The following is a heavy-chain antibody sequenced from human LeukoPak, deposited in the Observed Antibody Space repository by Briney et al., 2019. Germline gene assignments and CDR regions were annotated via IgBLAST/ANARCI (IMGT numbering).Heavy chain of an antibody. Sequence: HPGGSLRLSCAASGFTFRDYWLSWVRQAPGKGLEWVANIKHDGSEKNYMDSVKGRFTISRDNAKNSLYLQMNSLRAEDTALYYCAKDIESRYGDGYVDYWGQGTLVTVSS. CDR2: IKHDGSEK. D-gene: IGHD4-17*01. V-gene: IGHV3-7*03. J-gene: IGHJ4*02. CDR1: GFTFRDYW. CDR3: AKDIESRYGDGYVDY.